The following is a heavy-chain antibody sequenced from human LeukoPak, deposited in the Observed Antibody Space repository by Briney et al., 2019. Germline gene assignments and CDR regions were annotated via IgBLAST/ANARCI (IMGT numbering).Heavy chain of an antibody. J-gene: IGHJ5*02. D-gene: IGHD3-10*01. CDR1: GYTLTELS. V-gene: IGHV1-24*01. Sequence: GASVKVSCKVSGYTLTELSMHWLRQAPGKGLEWMGGFDPEDGETIYAQKFQGRVTMTEDTSTDTAYMELSSLRSEDTAVYYCATDVSWGSGSYTSAFDPWGQGTLVTVSS. CDR3: ATDVSWGSGSYTSAFDP. CDR2: FDPEDGET.